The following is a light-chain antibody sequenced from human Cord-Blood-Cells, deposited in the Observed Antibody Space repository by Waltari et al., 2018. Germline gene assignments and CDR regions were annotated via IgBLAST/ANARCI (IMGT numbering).Light chain of an antibody. V-gene: IGLV2-11*01. J-gene: IGLJ1*01. CDR2: DVS. Sequence: QSALTQPRSVSGSPGQSVTISCTGTSSDVGGYNNGSWYQQHQGKAPKLMIYDVSKRPSGVPDRFSGSKSGNTASLTISGLQAEDEADYYCCSYAGSYTYVFGTGTKVTVL. CDR1: SSDVGGYNN. CDR3: CSYAGSYTYV.